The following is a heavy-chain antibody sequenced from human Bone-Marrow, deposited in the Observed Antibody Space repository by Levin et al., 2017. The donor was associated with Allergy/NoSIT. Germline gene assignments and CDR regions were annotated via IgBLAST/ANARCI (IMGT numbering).Heavy chain of an antibody. Sequence: GESLKISCAASGFTFSSYTMSWVRQTPGKGLELVSAISGPGGTTFYADSVKGRFSISRDNSKNTVYLQMNSLRAEDTALYYCARGAEWEPRTYDCWGQGTLVTVSS. CDR3: ARGAEWEPRTYDC. J-gene: IGHJ4*02. CDR2: ISGPGGTT. CDR1: GFTFSSYT. D-gene: IGHD1-26*01. V-gene: IGHV3-23*01.